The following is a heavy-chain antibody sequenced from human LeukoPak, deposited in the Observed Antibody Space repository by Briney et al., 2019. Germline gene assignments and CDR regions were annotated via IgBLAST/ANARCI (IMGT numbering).Heavy chain of an antibody. CDR3: AKEWRLLRGY. V-gene: IGHV3-30*02. CDR1: GFTFSSCG. D-gene: IGHD2-21*02. Sequence: PGGSLRLSCAASGFTFSSCGMHWVRQAPGKGLEWVAFIRYDGSNKYYADSVKGRFTISRDNSKNTLYLQMNSLRAEDTAVYYCAKEWRLLRGYWGQGTLVTVSS. J-gene: IGHJ4*02. CDR2: IRYDGSNK.